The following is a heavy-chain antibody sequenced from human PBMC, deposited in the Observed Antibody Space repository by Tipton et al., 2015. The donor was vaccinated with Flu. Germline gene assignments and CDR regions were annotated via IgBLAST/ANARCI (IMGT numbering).Heavy chain of an antibody. D-gene: IGHD2-21*02. CDR1: GLTLSTHP. J-gene: IGHJ4*02. CDR2: ISYDGSHK. Sequence: SPRLSRAASGLTLSTHPMHWVRQAPGKGLEWVSVISYDGSHKHYADSVRGRFTISRDNSRSTLFLQMNSLRPGDTAVYYCARDSGYCGGDCYFPSDYWGQGTLVTVSS. CDR3: ARDSGYCGGDCYFPSDY. V-gene: IGHV3-30-3*01.